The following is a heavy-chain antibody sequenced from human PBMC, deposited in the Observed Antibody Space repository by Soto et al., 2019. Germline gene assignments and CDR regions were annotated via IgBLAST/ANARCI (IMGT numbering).Heavy chain of an antibody. J-gene: IGHJ6*04. CDR2: IYPGGSDT. CDR1: GDSFTSYW. CDR3: ARLLYYYDSSGYYKPHYYYYYGMDV. D-gene: IGHD3-22*01. Sequence: SGESLKISCKGSGDSFTSYWIGWVRQMPGKGLEWMGIIYPGGSDTRYSPSFQGQVTISADKSISTAYLQWSSLKASDTAMYYCARLLYYYDSSGYYKPHYYYYYGMDVWGKGTTVTVSS. V-gene: IGHV5-51*01.